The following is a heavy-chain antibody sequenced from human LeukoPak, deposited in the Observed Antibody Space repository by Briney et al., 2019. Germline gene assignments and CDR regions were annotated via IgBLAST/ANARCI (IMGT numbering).Heavy chain of an antibody. V-gene: IGHV4-4*07. CDR2: IYTSGST. D-gene: IGHD3-16*02. Sequence: PSETLSLTCTVSGGSISSYYWSWIRQPAGKGLEWIGRIYTSGSTNYNPSLKSRVTISVDTSKNQFSLKLSSVTAADTAVYYCASGHYVWGSYRTFDYWGQGTLVTVSS. J-gene: IGHJ4*02. CDR3: ASGHYVWGSYRTFDY. CDR1: GGSISSYY.